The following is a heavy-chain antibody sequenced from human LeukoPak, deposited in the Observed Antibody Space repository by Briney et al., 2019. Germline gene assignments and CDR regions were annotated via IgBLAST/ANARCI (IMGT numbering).Heavy chain of an antibody. CDR1: GGSISSSSYY. CDR3: ARGGMDTAMIFFDFFDY. J-gene: IGHJ4*02. CDR2: IYYSGST. Sequence: SETLSLTCTVSGGSISSSSYYWGWIRQPPGKGLEWIGSIYYSGSTYYNPSLKSRVTISVDTSKNQFSLKLSSVTAADTAVYYCARGGMDTAMIFFDFFDYWGQGTPVTVSS. V-gene: IGHV4-39*07. D-gene: IGHD5-18*01.